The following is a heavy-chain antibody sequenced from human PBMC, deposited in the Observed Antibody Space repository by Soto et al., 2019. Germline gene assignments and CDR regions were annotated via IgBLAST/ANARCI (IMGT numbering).Heavy chain of an antibody. CDR2: ISYDGSNK. CDR1: GFTFSSYA. Sequence: QVQLVESGGGVVQPGRSLRLSCAASGFTFSSYAMHWVRQAPGKGLEWVAVISYDGSNKYYADSVKGRFTISRDNSKNTLYMQMNSLRAEDTAVYYCARTLDTARAIDYWGQGTLVTVSS. CDR3: ARTLDTARAIDY. J-gene: IGHJ4*02. V-gene: IGHV3-30-3*01. D-gene: IGHD5-18*01.